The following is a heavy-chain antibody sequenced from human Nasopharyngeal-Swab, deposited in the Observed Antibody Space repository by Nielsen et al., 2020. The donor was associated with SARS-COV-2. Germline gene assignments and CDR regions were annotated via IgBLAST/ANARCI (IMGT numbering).Heavy chain of an antibody. CDR3: TTDFYFDY. V-gene: IGHV3-9*01. CDR1: GFTFDDYA. J-gene: IGHJ4*02. CDR2: ISWNSASI. D-gene: IGHD1-1*01. Sequence: GGSLRLSCATSGFTFDDYAMHWVRQAPGKGLEGVSGISWNSASINYADSVKGRFTISRDNAKNSLFLQMDSLKTEDTALYYCTTDFYFDYWGQGRLVIVSS.